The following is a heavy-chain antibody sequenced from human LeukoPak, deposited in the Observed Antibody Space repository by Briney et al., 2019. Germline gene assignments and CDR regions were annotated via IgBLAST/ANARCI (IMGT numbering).Heavy chain of an antibody. CDR3: ARRGGTSGWGAFDI. J-gene: IGHJ3*02. V-gene: IGHV3-23*01. CDR1: GFTFSSHA. CDR2: IDKSGDGA. Sequence: GGSLRLSCAASGFTFSSHAMNWVRQPPGKGLDWVSSIDKSGDGAFYADSVKGRFTISRDNSENTLYLQMNSLRREDTAVYYCARRGGTSGWGAFDIWGQGTMVTVSS. D-gene: IGHD2-2*01.